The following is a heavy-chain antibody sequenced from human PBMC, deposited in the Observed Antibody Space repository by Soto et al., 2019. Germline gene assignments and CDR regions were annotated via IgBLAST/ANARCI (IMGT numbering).Heavy chain of an antibody. CDR2: IYYRGNT. V-gene: IGHV4-39*01. D-gene: IGHD3-9*01. J-gene: IGHJ4*02. Sequence: SETLSVTCSVSGDSISSDKYYWGWIRQAPGKGLEWIGSIYYRGNTYYNPSLQTRVTISLDKSKSQFSLRPNSVTAADSAVYFCARLEGLATISYYFDFWGQGAQVTVSS. CDR3: ARLEGLATISYYFDF. CDR1: GDSISSDKYY.